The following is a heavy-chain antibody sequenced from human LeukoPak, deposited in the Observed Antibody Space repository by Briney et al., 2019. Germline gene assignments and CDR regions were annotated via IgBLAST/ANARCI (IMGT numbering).Heavy chain of an antibody. D-gene: IGHD3-10*01. Sequence: SETLSLTCAVSGGSISSYYWSWIPQPAGKGLEWIGRIYTSGSTNYNPSLKSRVTMSVDTSKNQFSLKLSSVTAADTAVYYCARVQARDYYYYYYMDVWGKGTTVTVSS. V-gene: IGHV4-4*07. J-gene: IGHJ6*03. CDR3: ARVQARDYYYYYYMDV. CDR2: IYTSGST. CDR1: GGSISSYY.